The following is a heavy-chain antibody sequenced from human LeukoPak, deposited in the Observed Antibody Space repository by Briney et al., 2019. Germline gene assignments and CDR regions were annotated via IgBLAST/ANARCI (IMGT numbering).Heavy chain of an antibody. CDR2: IIPIFGTA. J-gene: IGHJ5*02. CDR1: GVTFSSYA. Sequence: ASVKVSCKASGVTFSSYAISWVRQAPARGVAWMGGIIPIFGTANYAQKFQGRVTITADESTSTAYMELSSLRSEDTAVYYCARDQIAARNWFDPWGQGTLVTVSS. V-gene: IGHV1-69*01. D-gene: IGHD6-6*01. CDR3: ARDQIAARNWFDP.